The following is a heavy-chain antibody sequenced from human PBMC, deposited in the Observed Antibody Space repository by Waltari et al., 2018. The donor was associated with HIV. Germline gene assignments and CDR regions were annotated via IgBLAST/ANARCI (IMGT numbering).Heavy chain of an antibody. D-gene: IGHD3-3*01. CDR2: IYYRGDT. CDR3: ARQPSAENNDFWSGYFQRWIDP. J-gene: IGHJ5*02. Sequence: QLQLQESGPGLVKPSETLSLTCTVSGGSISSSNYYWGWIRQPPGQGREWIGSIYYRGDTFYNPSLKSRITISVDTSKNQFSLKLSSVTVADTAVYYCARQPSAENNDFWSGYFQRWIDPWGQGTLVTVSS. V-gene: IGHV4-39*01. CDR1: GGSISSSNYY.